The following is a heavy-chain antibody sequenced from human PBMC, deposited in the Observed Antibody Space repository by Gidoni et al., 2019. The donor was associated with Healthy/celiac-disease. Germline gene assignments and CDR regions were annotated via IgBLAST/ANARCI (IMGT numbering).Heavy chain of an antibody. CDR2: ISWNSGSI. Sequence: EVQLVESGGGLVQPGRSLRLSCAASGFTFDDYAMHWVRPAPGKGLGWVSGISWNSGSIGYADSVKGRFTISRDNAKNSLYLQMNSLRAEDTALYYCAKVRRIADGAFDIWGQGTMVTVSS. D-gene: IGHD6-13*01. J-gene: IGHJ3*02. CDR1: GFTFDDYA. V-gene: IGHV3-9*01. CDR3: AKVRRIADGAFDI.